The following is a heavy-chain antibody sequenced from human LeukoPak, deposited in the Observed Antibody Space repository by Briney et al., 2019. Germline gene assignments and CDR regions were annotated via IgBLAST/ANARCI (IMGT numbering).Heavy chain of an antibody. V-gene: IGHV3-9*01. CDR2: ISWNGNSI. CDR1: GFSFDDYA. Sequence: GGSLRLSCAASGFSFDDYAMHWVRQAPGKGLEWVSAISWNGNSIVYADSVKGRFTIARDNAKNSLYLQMNSLRAEDTAFYCVKGEGSGIHYYSMDVWGHGTTVTVSS. D-gene: IGHD3-10*01. J-gene: IGHJ6*02. CDR3: VKGEGSGIHYYSMDV.